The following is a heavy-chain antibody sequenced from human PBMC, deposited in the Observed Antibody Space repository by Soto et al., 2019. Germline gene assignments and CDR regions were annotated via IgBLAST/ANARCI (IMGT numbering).Heavy chain of an antibody. CDR2: ISSSGSTI. D-gene: IGHD5-12*01. Sequence: GGSLRLSCAASGFTFSDYYMSWIRQAPGKGLEWVSYISSSGSTIYYADSVKGRFTISRDNAKNSLYLQMNSLRAEDTAVYYCARWSSQVATSQTSFDPWSQGTLVTVSS. CDR1: GFTFSDYY. V-gene: IGHV3-11*01. J-gene: IGHJ5*02. CDR3: ARWSSQVATSQTSFDP.